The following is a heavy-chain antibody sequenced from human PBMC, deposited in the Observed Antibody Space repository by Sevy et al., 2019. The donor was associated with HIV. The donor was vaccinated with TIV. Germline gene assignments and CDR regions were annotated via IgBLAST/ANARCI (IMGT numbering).Heavy chain of an antibody. J-gene: IGHJ4*02. V-gene: IGHV4-39*01. CDR2: IYYSGST. CDR1: GGSISSSSYY. D-gene: IGHD1-20*01. CDR3: ARQSPTNWNALRDYYFDY. Sequence: SETLSLTCTVSGGSISSSSYYWGWIRQPPGKGLEWIGSIYYSGSTYYNPSLKGRVTISVDTSKNQFSLKLRFVTAADTAVYYCARQSPTNWNALRDYYFDYWGQGTLVTVSS.